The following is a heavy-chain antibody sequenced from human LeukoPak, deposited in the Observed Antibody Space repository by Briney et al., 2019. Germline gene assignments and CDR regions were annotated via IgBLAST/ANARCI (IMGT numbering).Heavy chain of an antibody. CDR1: GGSLSGYY. CDR3: ARGGGYNCNYEAWFDP. D-gene: IGHD1-7*01. CDR2: IKHGGST. Sequence: SETLCPTCAVYGGSLSGYYWSWVRQPPGKGMEWIGEIKHGGSTTYHPSLKSRVTISVDTSKNQFSLKVSSVTAAGTAVYYFARGGGYNCNYEAWFDPWGQGTMVTVSS. J-gene: IGHJ5*02. V-gene: IGHV4-34*01.